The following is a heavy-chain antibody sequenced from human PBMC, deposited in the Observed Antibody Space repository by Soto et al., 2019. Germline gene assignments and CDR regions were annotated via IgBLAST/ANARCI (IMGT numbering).Heavy chain of an antibody. CDR1: GGSFSGYY. CDR3: ARVRGVGYCSGGSCYPPLTYGMDV. CDR2: INHSGST. J-gene: IGHJ6*02. Sequence: KPSETLSLTCAVYGGSFSGYYWSWIRQPPGKGLEWIGEINHSGSTNYNPSLKSRVTISVDTSKNQFSLKLSSVTAADTAVYYCARVRGVGYCSGGSCYPPLTYGMDVWGQGTTVTVSS. D-gene: IGHD2-15*01. V-gene: IGHV4-34*01.